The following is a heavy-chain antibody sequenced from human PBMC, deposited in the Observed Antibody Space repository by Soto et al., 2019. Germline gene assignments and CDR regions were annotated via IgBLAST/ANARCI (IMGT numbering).Heavy chain of an antibody. D-gene: IGHD6-13*01. CDR2: IWYDGNNK. CDR1: GFTFSNSG. V-gene: IGHV3-33*01. CDR3: ASRIAAARPFDV. J-gene: IGHJ3*01. Sequence: LRLSCAASGFTFSNSGMHWVRQAPGKGLEWVAVIWYDGNNKFYADSVKGRFTISRDNSRNMLYLQMNSLRADDTALYYCASRIAAARPFDVWGQGTMVTVSS.